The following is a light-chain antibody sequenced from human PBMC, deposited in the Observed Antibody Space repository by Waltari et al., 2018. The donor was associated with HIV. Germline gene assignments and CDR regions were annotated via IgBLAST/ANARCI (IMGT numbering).Light chain of an antibody. CDR3: GTWDSSLSAGGV. Sequence: QSVLTQPPSVSAAPGQKVTISCPGSSSKLGNNYVSWYQQLPGTAPKLLIYDNNKRPSGIPDRFSGSKSGTSATLGITGLQTGDEADYYCGTWDSSLSAGGVFGGGTKLTVL. CDR2: DNN. CDR1: SSKLGNNY. V-gene: IGLV1-51*01. J-gene: IGLJ2*01.